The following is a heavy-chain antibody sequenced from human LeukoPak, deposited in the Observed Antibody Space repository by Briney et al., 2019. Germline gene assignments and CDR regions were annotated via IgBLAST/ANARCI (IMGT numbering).Heavy chain of an antibody. CDR1: GGSISSGGYS. V-gene: IGHV4-30-2*01. J-gene: IGHJ4*02. CDR3: ARLATGDY. Sequence: SETLSLTCAVSGGSISSGGYSWSWIRQPPGKGLEWIGYIYHSGSTYYNPSLKSRVTISVDTSKNQFSLKLSSVTAADTAVYYCARLATGDYWGQGTLVTVSS. CDR2: IYHSGST.